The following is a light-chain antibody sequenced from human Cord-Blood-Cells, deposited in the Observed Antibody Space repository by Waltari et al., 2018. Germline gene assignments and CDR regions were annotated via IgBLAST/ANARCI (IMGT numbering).Light chain of an antibody. J-gene: IGLJ1*01. V-gene: IGLV2-8*01. CDR2: EVS. Sequence: QSALTQPPSASGSPGQSVTILCTGTSSDVGGYTYFSWYQQHPGKAPKLMIYEVSRRPSGVPDRFSGSKSGNTASLTVSGLQAEDEADYYCSSYAGSNYVFGTGTKVTVL. CDR1: SSDVGGYTY. CDR3: SSYAGSNYV.